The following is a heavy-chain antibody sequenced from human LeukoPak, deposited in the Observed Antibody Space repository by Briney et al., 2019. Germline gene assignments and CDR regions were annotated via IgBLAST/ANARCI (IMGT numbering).Heavy chain of an antibody. Sequence: SETLSLTCTVSGGSISSGDYYWSWIRQHPGKGLGWIGYIYHSGSTYYNPSLKSRVTISLDTSKNQFSLKLNSVTAGDTAVYYCATAGTTSYPVWFDPWGQGTLVTVSS. J-gene: IGHJ5*02. V-gene: IGHV4-31*03. D-gene: IGHD2-2*01. CDR3: ATAGTTSYPVWFDP. CDR1: GGSISSGDYY. CDR2: IYHSGST.